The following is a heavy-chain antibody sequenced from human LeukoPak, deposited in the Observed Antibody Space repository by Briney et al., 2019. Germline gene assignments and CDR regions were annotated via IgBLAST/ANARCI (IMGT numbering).Heavy chain of an antibody. V-gene: IGHV3-21*01. D-gene: IGHD3-16*01. CDR1: GFTFSSYS. CDR3: ARWGGMVDAFDI. Sequence: GGSLRLSCAASGFTFSSYSMNWVRQAPGKGLEWVSSISSSSSYIYYADSVKGRFTISRDNAKNSLYLQMNSLRAEDTAVYYCARWGGMVDAFDIWGQGTMVTVSS. J-gene: IGHJ3*02. CDR2: ISSSSSYI.